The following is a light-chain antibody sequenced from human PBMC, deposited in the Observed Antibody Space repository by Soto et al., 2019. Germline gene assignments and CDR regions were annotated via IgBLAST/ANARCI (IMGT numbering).Light chain of an antibody. Sequence: AIRMTQSPSSISASTGDRVTITCRASQGISSFLAWYQQKPGKAPKLLIYAAATLQRGAPSRFSASGSGTDFTLTISRLQSEDFATYFCQRYLSYPYTFGKGTKLEI. V-gene: IGKV1-8*01. CDR1: QGISSF. CDR3: QRYLSYPYT. CDR2: AAA. J-gene: IGKJ2*01.